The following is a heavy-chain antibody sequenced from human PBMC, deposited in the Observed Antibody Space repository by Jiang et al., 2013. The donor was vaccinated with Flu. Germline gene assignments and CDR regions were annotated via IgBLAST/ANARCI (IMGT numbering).Heavy chain of an antibody. J-gene: IGHJ4*02. Sequence: GLVQPGGSLRLSCAASGFSFSTSGMSWVRQAPGKGLEWVATISGSGYSTFYADSAKGRFTISRDNSKNTLYLQLSSLRSEDTAIYYCAKGWLQLYYFDYWGQGTLVTVSS. CDR3: AKGWLQLYYFDY. D-gene: IGHD5-18*01. CDR2: ISGSGYST. V-gene: IGHV3-23*01. CDR1: GFSFSTSG.